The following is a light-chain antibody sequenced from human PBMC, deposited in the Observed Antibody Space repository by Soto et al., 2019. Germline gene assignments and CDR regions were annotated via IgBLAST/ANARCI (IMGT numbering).Light chain of an antibody. V-gene: IGKV3-20*01. CDR2: GAS. Sequence: EILLTQSPGTLSLSPGERATLSCRASQSVSSSYLAWYQQKPGQAPRLLIYGASIRATGIPDRFSGSGSGTEFHLTISRLEPEDFAVYYCQQYGSSSYTFGPGTNLEIK. CDR3: QQYGSSSYT. J-gene: IGKJ2*01. CDR1: QSVSSSY.